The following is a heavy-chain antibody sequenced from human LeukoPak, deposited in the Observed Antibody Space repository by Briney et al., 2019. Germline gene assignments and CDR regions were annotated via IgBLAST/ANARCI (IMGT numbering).Heavy chain of an antibody. V-gene: IGHV1-18*04. D-gene: IGHD2-2*01. CDR3: ARPVPAASDAFDI. Sequence: GASVKVSCKASGYTFTSYYMHWVRQAPGQGLEWMGWISAYNGNTNYAQKLQGRVTMTTDTSTSTAYMELRSLRSDDTAVYYCARPVPAASDAFDIWGQGTMVTVSS. CDR1: GYTFTSYY. J-gene: IGHJ3*02. CDR2: ISAYNGNT.